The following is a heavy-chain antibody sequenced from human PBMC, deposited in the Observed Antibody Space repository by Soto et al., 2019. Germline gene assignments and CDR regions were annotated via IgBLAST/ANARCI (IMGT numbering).Heavy chain of an antibody. CDR2: INSDGSTT. J-gene: IGHJ4*02. D-gene: IGHD2-8*01. V-gene: IGHV3-74*01. CDR1: EFTFSNYW. CDR3: ASYPSRGLYNFDD. Sequence: EVQLVESGGGLVQPGGSLRLSCAASEFTFSNYWMYWVRQAPGKGLVWVSRINSDGSTTSYADSVKGRFTISRDNAKNTLYLQMNSLRVADTAVYYRASYPSRGLYNFDDWGQGTLV.